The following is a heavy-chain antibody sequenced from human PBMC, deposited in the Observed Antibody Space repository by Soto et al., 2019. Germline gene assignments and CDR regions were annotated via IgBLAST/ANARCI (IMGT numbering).Heavy chain of an antibody. Sequence: SETRSLTCAFSGSAIISSNWCSVVRHPPQNDLGWIGESYHSGGTDYNPSCKCRGTMSVDKSKNQFCLYLNSLTSSHTAMHYFARVCSYDILTGSYSVPYYFDEWRQGTLVSVS. CDR1: GSAIISSNW. D-gene: IGHD3-9*01. CDR3: ARVCSYDILTGSYSVPYYFDE. CDR2: SYHSGGT. V-gene: IGHV4-4*02. J-gene: IGHJ4*02.